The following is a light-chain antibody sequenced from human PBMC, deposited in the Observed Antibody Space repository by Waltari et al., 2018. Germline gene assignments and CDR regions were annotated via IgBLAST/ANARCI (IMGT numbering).Light chain of an antibody. V-gene: IGLV2-23*02. J-gene: IGLJ2*01. CDR1: ISDVGNYNL. CDR3: SSYAGSSKGV. Sequence: QSALTQPASVSGSPGQSITISCTGTISDVGNYNLVSWYQQHPGKAPKLMIYAVSKRPSGVSDRFSGSKSGDMASLTISGLQPEDEAEYFCSSYAGSSKGVFGGGTKVTVL. CDR2: AVS.